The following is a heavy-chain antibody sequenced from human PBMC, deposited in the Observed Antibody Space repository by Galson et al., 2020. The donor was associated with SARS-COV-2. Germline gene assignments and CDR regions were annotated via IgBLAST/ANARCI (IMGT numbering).Heavy chain of an antibody. Sequence: GGSLRLPCAAPGLTFNYFAMAWVRQAPGEGLEWVSAISGSGGNTYYPDSVKGRFTISRDNSKNTLYLQMNTLRAEDTAFYYCAKPGASTPGHCTTATCFTLLDYGGRGTLVAGSS. CDR2: ISGSGGNT. CDR3: AKPGASTPGHCTTATCFTLLDY. D-gene: IGHD2-8*01. J-gene: IGHJ4*02. CDR1: GLTFNYFA. V-gene: IGHV3-23*01.